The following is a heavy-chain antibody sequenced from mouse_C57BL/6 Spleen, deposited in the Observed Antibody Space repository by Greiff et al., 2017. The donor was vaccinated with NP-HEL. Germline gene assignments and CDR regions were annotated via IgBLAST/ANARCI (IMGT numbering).Heavy chain of an antibody. CDR1: GFTFSSYG. Sequence: EVQRVESGGDLVKPGGSLKLSCAASGFTFSSYGMSWVRQTPDKRLEWVATISSGGSYTYYPDSVKGRFTISRDNAKNTLYLQMSSLKSEDTAMYYCARQNYGSGNDYWGQGTTLTVSS. J-gene: IGHJ2*01. CDR2: ISSGGSYT. D-gene: IGHD1-1*01. CDR3: ARQNYGSGNDY. V-gene: IGHV5-6*01.